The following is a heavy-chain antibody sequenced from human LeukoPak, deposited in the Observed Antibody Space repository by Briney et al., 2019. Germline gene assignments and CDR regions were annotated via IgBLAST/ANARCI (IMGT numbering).Heavy chain of an antibody. CDR1: GGSISSYF. V-gene: IGHV4-4*07. CDR3: ARDRGSGIDY. CDR2: IYTNGTT. D-gene: IGHD3-10*01. Sequence: PSETLSLTCTVSGGSISSYFWSWIRQPAGKGLEWVGRIYTNGTTSYNASLKSRVTMSVDTSKNQFSLKLSSVTAADTAVYYCARDRGSGIDYWGQGTLVTVSS. J-gene: IGHJ4*02.